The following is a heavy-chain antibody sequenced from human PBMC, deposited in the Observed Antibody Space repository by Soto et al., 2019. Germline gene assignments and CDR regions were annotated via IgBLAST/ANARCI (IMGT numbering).Heavy chain of an antibody. J-gene: IGHJ6*02. CDR2: IKEDGGEE. CDR1: GFTFSTYW. V-gene: IGHV3-7*05. CDR3: TREWGAPRRVSSFGYYHHFGMDV. Sequence: VQLVESGGGLVQPGGSLRLSCAASGFTFSTYWMNWVRQAPGKGLEWVANIKEDGGEEYYVDSVKGRLTISRDNAKNSLFLDMNSLRGEDTAVYYCTREWGAPRRVSSFGYYHHFGMDVWGQGTTVTVPS. D-gene: IGHD3-3*01.